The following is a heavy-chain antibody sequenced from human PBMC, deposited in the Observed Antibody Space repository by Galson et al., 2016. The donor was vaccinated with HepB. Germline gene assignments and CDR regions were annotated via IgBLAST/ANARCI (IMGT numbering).Heavy chain of an antibody. J-gene: IGHJ4*02. Sequence: QVLLQESGPGLVKPSQTLTLPCSVSGGSIRSSPYYWTWSRRHPGKGLEWPGYTHHTGSTYYTASLKSRVTISVDTSKSQCSLKMSSVTAADTGVYFCARDRDDMGRGVIMDWGQGTLVTVSS. CDR1: GGSIRSSPYY. CDR2: THHTGST. V-gene: IGHV4-31*03. CDR3: ARDRDDMGRGVIMD. D-gene: IGHD3-10*01.